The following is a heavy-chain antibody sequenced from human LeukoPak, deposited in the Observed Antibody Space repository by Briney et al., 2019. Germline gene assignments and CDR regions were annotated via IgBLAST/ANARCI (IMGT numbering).Heavy chain of an antibody. D-gene: IGHD2-2*01. Sequence: ASVKVSCKASGGTFSSYAISWVRQAPGQGLEWMGRIIPIFATANYAQKFQGRVTITTDESTSTAYMELSSLRSEDTAVYYCASHSRVYCSSTSCYADHFDYWGQGTLVTVSS. CDR2: IIPIFATA. CDR1: GGTFSSYA. J-gene: IGHJ4*02. V-gene: IGHV1-69*05. CDR3: ASHSRVYCSSTSCYADHFDY.